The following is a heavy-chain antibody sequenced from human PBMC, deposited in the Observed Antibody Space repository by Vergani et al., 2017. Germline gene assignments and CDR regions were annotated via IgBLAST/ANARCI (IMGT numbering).Heavy chain of an antibody. CDR2: IYPGDSVT. CDR1: GYSFTSYW. Sequence: EVQLVQSGAEVKKPGESLKISCKGSGYSFTSYWIGWVRQMPGKGLDWMGIIYPGDSVTRYSPSFQGQVTISADKSISTAYLQWSSLKASDTAMYYCARSMEVTFGGVIAMKPDAFDIWGQGTMVTVSS. V-gene: IGHV5-51*01. J-gene: IGHJ3*02. CDR3: ARSMEVTFGGVIAMKPDAFDI. D-gene: IGHD3-16*02.